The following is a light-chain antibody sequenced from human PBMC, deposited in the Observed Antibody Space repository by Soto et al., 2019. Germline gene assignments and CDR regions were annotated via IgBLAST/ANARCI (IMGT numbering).Light chain of an antibody. V-gene: IGLV1-40*01. CDR2: GNT. CDR1: SSNIGAGYD. Sequence: QSALTQPPSVSGAPGQRVTISCTGSSSNIGAGYDVHWYQQLPGTAPKLLIYGNTNRPSGVPDRFSGSKSGPSASLAITGLQAEDEADYYCQSYDRSLSGSGFVFGTGPKVNVL. CDR3: QSYDRSLSGSGFV. J-gene: IGLJ1*01.